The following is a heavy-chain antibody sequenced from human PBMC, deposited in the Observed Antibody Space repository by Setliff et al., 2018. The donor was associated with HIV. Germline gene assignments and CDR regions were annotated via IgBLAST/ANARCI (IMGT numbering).Heavy chain of an antibody. D-gene: IGHD1-1*01. CDR3: ARQLSNPFDS. CDR2: ISPNNGDT. V-gene: IGHV1-2*02. Sequence: ASVKVSCKASGYTFTDYFLHWVRQAPGQGLEWMGWISPNNGDTTIPRRFRGRVTLTRDTSINTAYLELSGLRSDDTAVYFCARQLSNPFDSWGRETWSPSPQ. J-gene: IGHJ4*02. CDR1: GYTFTDYF.